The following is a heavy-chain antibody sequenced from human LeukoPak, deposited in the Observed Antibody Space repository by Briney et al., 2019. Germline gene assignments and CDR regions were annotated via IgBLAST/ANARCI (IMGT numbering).Heavy chain of an antibody. V-gene: IGHV3-33*01. D-gene: IGHD3-3*01. CDR3: GRENFWSGSPYDDYSMDV. J-gene: IGHJ6*02. Sequence: PGGSLRLSCAASGFTFSSYGMHWVRQAPGKGLEWVAVIWYDGSNKYYADSVKGRFTISRDNSKNTLYLQMNSLRAEDTAVYYCGRENFWSGSPYDDYSMDVWGQGTTVTVSS. CDR2: IWYDGSNK. CDR1: GFTFSSYG.